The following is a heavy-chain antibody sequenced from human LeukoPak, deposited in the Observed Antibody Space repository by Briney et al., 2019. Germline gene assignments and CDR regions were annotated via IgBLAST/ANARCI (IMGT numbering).Heavy chain of an antibody. Sequence: GRSLRLSCAASGFTFDDYAMHWVRQAPGKGLEWVSGISWNSGSIGYADSVKGRFTISRDNAKNSLYLQMNSLRAEDTALYYCAKDWYDSSGPYRALDYWGQGTLVTVSS. CDR3: AKDWYDSSGPYRALDY. J-gene: IGHJ4*02. D-gene: IGHD3-22*01. V-gene: IGHV3-9*01. CDR2: ISWNSGSI. CDR1: GFTFDDYA.